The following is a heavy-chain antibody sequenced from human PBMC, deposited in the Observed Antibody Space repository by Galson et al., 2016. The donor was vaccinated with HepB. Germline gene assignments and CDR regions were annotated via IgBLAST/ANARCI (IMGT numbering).Heavy chain of an antibody. V-gene: IGHV3-7*03. J-gene: IGHJ5*02. D-gene: IGHD6-13*01. CDR2: IKEDGGEK. CDR3: ARMRSELTAGGWGRPFDP. Sequence: SLRLSCADSGFTFSNYWMTWVRQAPGMGLEWVATIKEDGGEKYYVDSVKGRFTISRDNSKNTMYLQMNSLRAEDTAVYYCARMRSELTAGGWGRPFDPWGQGTLVTVSS. CDR1: GFTFSNYW.